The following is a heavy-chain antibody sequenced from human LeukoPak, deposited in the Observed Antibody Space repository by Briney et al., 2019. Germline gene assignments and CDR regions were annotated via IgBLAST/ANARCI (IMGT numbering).Heavy chain of an antibody. CDR1: GYTFTGYY. J-gene: IGHJ3*02. CDR3: ARAGGFGESDAFDI. D-gene: IGHD3-10*01. CDR2: INPNSGGT. V-gene: IGHV1-2*02. Sequence: ASVKVSCKASGYTFTGYYMHWVRQAPAQGLEWMGWINPNSGGTNYAQKFQGRVTMTRDTSISTAYMELSRLRSDDTAVYYCARAGGFGESDAFDIWGQGTMVTVSS.